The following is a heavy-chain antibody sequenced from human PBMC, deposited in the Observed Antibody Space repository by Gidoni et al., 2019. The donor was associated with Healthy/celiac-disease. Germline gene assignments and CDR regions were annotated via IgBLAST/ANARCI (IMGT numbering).Heavy chain of an antibody. V-gene: IGHV4-59*01. J-gene: IGHJ4*02. CDR3: ARTGYSSGWYFFDY. D-gene: IGHD6-19*01. CDR1: GGSISSYY. CDR2: IYYSGST. Sequence: QVPLQESGPGLVKPSETLSLTCTVSGGSISSYYWSWIRQPPGKGLEWIGYIYYSGSTNYNPSLKSRVTISVEASKNQCSLRLSSVTVSDTAVYYCARTGYSSGWYFFDYWGQGTLVTVSS.